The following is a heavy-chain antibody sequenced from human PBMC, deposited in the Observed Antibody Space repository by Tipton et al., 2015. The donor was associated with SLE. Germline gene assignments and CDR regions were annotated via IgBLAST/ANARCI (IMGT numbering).Heavy chain of an antibody. V-gene: IGHV3-33*01. CDR3: ARAGSGMDV. CDR1: GFTFSSYG. J-gene: IGHJ6*04. Sequence: RSLRLSCAASGFTFSSYGMHWVRQAPGKGLEWVAVIWYDGSNKYYADSVKGRFTISRDNSKNTLYLQMNSLRAEDTAVYYCARAGSGMDVWGKGTTVTVSS. CDR2: IWYDGSNK. D-gene: IGHD3-10*01.